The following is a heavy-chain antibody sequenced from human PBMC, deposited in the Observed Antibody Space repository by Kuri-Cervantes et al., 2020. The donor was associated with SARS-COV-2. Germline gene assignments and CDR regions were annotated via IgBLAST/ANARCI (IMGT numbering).Heavy chain of an antibody. CDR3: ARDWAAAGSGDMWYFDL. Sequence: ASVKVSCKASGYTFTSYGISWVRQAPGQGLEWMGWISAYNGNTNYAQKLQGRVTMTRDTSTSTVYMELSSLRSEDTAVYYCARDWAAAGSGDMWYFDLWGRGTLVTVSS. J-gene: IGHJ2*01. CDR1: GYTFTSYG. D-gene: IGHD6-13*01. CDR2: ISAYNGNT. V-gene: IGHV1-18*01.